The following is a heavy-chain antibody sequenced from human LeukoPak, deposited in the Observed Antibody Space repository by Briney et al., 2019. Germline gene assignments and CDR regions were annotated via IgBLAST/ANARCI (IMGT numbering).Heavy chain of an antibody. CDR1: GGSISSSSYY. CDR2: IYYSGST. CDR3: ARVSYYGSGSYFPNWFDP. J-gene: IGHJ5*02. D-gene: IGHD3-10*01. Sequence: SETLSLTCTVSGGSISSSSYYWGWIRQPPGKGLEWIGSIYYSGSTYYNPSLKSRVTISVDTSKNQFSLKLSSVTAADTAVYYCARVSYYGSGSYFPNWFDPWGQGTLVTVSS. V-gene: IGHV4-39*07.